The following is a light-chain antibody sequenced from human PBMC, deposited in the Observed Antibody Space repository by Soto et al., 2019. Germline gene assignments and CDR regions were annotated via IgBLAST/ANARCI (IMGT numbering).Light chain of an antibody. CDR2: GAS. CDR3: QQYNNWPPFT. J-gene: IGKJ3*01. Sequence: EIVMTQSPATLSVSPGERATLSYRASQSVSSNLAWYQQKPGQAPRLLIYGASTRATGIPARFSGSGSGTEFTLTISSLQSEDFAVYYCQQYNNWPPFTFGPGNKVDIK. CDR1: QSVSSN. V-gene: IGKV3-15*01.